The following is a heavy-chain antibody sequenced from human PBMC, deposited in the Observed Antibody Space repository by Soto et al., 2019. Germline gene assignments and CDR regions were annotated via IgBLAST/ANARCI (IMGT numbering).Heavy chain of an antibody. CDR2: ISYDGSNK. CDR1: GFTFSSYG. D-gene: IGHD5-12*01. J-gene: IGHJ4*02. Sequence: QVQLVESGGGVVQPGRSLRLSCAASGFTFSSYGMHWFRQAPGKWLEWVAVISYDGSNKYYADSVKGRFTISRDNSKNTLYLQMNSLRAEDTAVYYCQPGYSGYETTYYFDYWGQGTLVTVSS. V-gene: IGHV3-30*03. CDR3: QPGYSGYETTYYFDY.